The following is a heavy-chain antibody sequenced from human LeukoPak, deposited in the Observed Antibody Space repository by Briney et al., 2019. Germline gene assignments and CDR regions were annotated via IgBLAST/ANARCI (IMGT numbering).Heavy chain of an antibody. CDR1: GYTFTSYD. Sequence: ASVKVSCKASGYTFTSYDINWVRQAPGPGLEWMGWMNPNNGNTGYAQKFQGRVTMTRSTSISTAYMELSSLRSEDTAVYYCARLASSSWPLYYYYGMDVWGQGTTVTVSS. J-gene: IGHJ6*02. CDR3: ARLASSSWPLYYYYGMDV. V-gene: IGHV1-8*01. D-gene: IGHD6-13*01. CDR2: MNPNNGNT.